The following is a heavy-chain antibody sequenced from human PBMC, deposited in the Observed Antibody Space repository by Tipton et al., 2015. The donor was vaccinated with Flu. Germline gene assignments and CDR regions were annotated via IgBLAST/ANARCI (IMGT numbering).Heavy chain of an antibody. CDR1: GYSIKSGHY. D-gene: IGHD3-9*01. CDR3: GRDDYDVLTGNEFDC. J-gene: IGHJ4*02. Sequence: GLVKPSETLSLTCDVSGYSIKSGHYWGWIRQPPGKGLEWIGSIHHSGTAYYKPSLKSRITISIDTSMNQFSLKLVSVTAADTAVYYCGRDDYDVLTGNEFDCWGQGTLVTVSS. CDR2: IHHSGTA. V-gene: IGHV4-38-2*01.